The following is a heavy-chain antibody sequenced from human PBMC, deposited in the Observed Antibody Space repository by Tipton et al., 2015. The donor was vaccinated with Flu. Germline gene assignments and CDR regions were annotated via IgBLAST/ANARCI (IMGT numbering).Heavy chain of an antibody. J-gene: IGHJ4*02. CDR1: GGSISSYY. D-gene: IGHD1-26*01. V-gene: IGHV4-59*08. CDR3: ARGSSGSYYLDY. Sequence: TLSLTCTVSGGSISSYYWSWIRQPPGKGLEWIGYIYYSGSTNYNPSLKSRVTISVDTSKNQFSLKLSSVTAAGTAVYYCARGSSGSYYLDYWGQGTLVTVSS. CDR2: IYYSGST.